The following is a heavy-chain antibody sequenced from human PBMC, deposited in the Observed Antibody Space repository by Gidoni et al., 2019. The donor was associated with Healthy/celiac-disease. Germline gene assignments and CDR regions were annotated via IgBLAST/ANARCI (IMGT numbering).Heavy chain of an antibody. V-gene: IGHV4-39*01. CDR2: IYYSGRT. CDR1: GGSISSISYY. D-gene: IGHD6-19*01. Sequence: QLQLQESGPGLVKPSETLSLTCTVSGGSISSISYYWGWIRQPPGKGLEWIGSIYYSGRTYYNPSLKSRVTISVDTSKNQFSLKLSSVTAADTAVYYCARHSRSGWYGYYGMDVWGQGTTVTVSS. CDR3: ARHSRSGWYGYYGMDV. J-gene: IGHJ6*02.